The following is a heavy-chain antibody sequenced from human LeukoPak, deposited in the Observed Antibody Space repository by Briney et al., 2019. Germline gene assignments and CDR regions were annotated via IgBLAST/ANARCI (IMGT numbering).Heavy chain of an antibody. CDR1: GFTFSSYS. CDR3: ARDGLGATAAHFDY. J-gene: IGHJ4*02. V-gene: IGHV3-21*01. Sequence: GGSLRLSCAASGFTFSSYSVNWVRQAPGKGLEWVSSISSSSSYIYYADSVKGRFTISRDNAKNSLYLQMNSLRAEDTAVYYCARDGLGATAAHFDYWGQGTLVTVSS. D-gene: IGHD1-26*01. CDR2: ISSSSSYI.